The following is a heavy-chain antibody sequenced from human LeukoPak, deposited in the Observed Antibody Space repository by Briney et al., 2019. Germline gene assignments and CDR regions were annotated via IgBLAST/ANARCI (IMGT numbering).Heavy chain of an antibody. V-gene: IGHV1-2*02. D-gene: IGHD3-9*01. CDR2: INPNSGGT. J-gene: IGHJ4*02. CDR3: ARGTGLVPYYDVLTGYHQFDY. CDR1: GHTFTGYY. Sequence: GASVKVSCKASGHTFTGYYMHWVRQAPGQGLEWMGWINPNSGGTNYAQKFQGRVTMTRDTSISTAYMELSRLRSDDTAVYYCARGTGLVPYYDVLTGYHQFDYWGQGTLVTVSS.